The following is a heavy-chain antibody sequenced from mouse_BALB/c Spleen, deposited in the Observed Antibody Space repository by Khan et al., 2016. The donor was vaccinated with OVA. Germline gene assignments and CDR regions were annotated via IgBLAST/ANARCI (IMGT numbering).Heavy chain of an antibody. D-gene: IGHD2-1*01. CDR2: ISTYYGDT. CDR1: GYTFTDYA. Sequence: VQLQQSGAELVRPGVSVKISCKGSGYTFTDYAMHWVKQSHAKSLEWIGVISTYYGDTDYNQNFKGKATMTVDKSSSPAFLELARLTSEDSAIYYCAIGSGHYRFAHWGQGTLVTVSA. CDR3: AIGSGHYRFAH. V-gene: IGHV1S137*01. J-gene: IGHJ3*01.